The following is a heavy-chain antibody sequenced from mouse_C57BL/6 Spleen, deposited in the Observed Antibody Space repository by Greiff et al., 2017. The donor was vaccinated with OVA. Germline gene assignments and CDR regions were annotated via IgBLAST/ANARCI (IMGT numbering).Heavy chain of an antibody. CDR3: AREDYYGSSPFGY. CDR2: IYPGSGST. D-gene: IGHD1-1*01. V-gene: IGHV1-55*01. J-gene: IGHJ2*01. Sequence: VQLQQPGAELVKPGASVKMSCKASGYTFTSYWITWVKQRPGQGLAWIGDIYPGSGSTNYNEKFKSKATLTVDTSSSTAYMQLSSLTSEDSAVYYCAREDYYGSSPFGYWGQGTTLTVSS. CDR1: GYTFTSYW.